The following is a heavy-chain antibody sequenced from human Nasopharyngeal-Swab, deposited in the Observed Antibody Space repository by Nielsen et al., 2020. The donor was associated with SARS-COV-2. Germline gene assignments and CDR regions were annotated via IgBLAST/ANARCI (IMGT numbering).Heavy chain of an antibody. D-gene: IGHD3-10*01. CDR2: IARSGTTT. J-gene: IGHJ6*02. CDR3: TKGSGWLETF. CDR1: GFTFSNSD. V-gene: IGHV3-23*01. Sequence: GGSLRLSCAASGFTFSNSDMSWVRQAPGKGLEWVSGIARSGTTTYYADSVKGRFTISRDNSKNTLYLQMNSLRAEDTALYYCTKGSGWLETFWGQGTAVTVSS.